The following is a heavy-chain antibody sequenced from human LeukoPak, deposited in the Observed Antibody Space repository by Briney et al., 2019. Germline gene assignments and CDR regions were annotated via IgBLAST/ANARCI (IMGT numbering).Heavy chain of an antibody. J-gene: IGHJ3*02. CDR1: GGSISSSSYY. D-gene: IGHD4-23*01. V-gene: IGHV4-39*01. CDR3: ARRELRWDAFDI. CDR2: IYYSGST. Sequence: SQTLSLTCTVSGGSISSSSYYWGWIRQPPGKGLEWIGSIYYSGSTYYNPSLKSRVTISVDTSKNQFSLKLSSVTAADTAVYYCARRELRWDAFDIWGQGTMVTVSS.